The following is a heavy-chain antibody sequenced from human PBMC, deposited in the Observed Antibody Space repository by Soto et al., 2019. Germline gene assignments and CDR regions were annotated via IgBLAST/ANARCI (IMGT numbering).Heavy chain of an antibody. CDR1: GFTFSSYA. Sequence: PGGSLRLSCAASGFTFSSYAMSWVRQAPGKGLEWVSAISGSGGSTYYADSVKGRFTISRDNSKNTLYLQMNSLRAEDTAVYYCAKDSSIARTWIQLNYYYYGMDVWGQGTTVTVSS. V-gene: IGHV3-23*01. CDR2: ISGSGGST. CDR3: AKDSSIARTWIQLNYYYYGMDV. J-gene: IGHJ6*02. D-gene: IGHD5-18*01.